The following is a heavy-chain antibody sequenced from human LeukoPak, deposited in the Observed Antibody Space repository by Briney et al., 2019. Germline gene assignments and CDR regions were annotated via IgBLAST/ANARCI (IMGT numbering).Heavy chain of an antibody. CDR1: GYTLTELS. CDR3: ASNFGGYDWEDY. V-gene: IGHV1-24*01. D-gene: IGHD5-12*01. J-gene: IGHJ4*02. CDR2: FDPEDGET. Sequence: GASVKVSCKVSGYTLTELSMHWVRQAPGKGLEWMGGFDPEDGETIYAQKFQGRVTMTEDTSTDTAYMELSSLRSEDTAVYYCASNFGGYDWEDYWGQGTLVTVSS.